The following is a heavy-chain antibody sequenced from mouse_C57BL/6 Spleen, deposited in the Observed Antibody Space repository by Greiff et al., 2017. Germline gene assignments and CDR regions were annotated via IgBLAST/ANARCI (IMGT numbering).Heavy chain of an antibody. CDR1: GYSFTGYY. Sequence: VQLQQSGPELVKPGASVKISCKASGYSFTGYYMHWVKQSSEKSLEWIGEINPSTGGTSYNQKFKGKATLTVDKSSSTAYMQLKSLTSEDSAVYYCARRELRWYFEGWGTGATVTVSS. D-gene: IGHD1-1*01. CDR2: INPSTGGT. V-gene: IGHV1-43*01. J-gene: IGHJ1*03. CDR3: ARRELRWYFEG.